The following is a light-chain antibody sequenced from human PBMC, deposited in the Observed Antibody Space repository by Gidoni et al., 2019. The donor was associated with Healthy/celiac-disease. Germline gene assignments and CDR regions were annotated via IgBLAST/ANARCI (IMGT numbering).Light chain of an antibody. CDR2: GAS. Sequence: EIVMTQSPATLSVSPEERATLSCRASQSVSSNLAWYQQKPGQAPRLLIYGASTRATGIPARVSGSGSGTEFTLTISSLQSEDFAVYYCQQYNNPRTFGQGTKVEIK. CDR1: QSVSSN. CDR3: QQYNNPRT. J-gene: IGKJ1*01. V-gene: IGKV3-15*01.